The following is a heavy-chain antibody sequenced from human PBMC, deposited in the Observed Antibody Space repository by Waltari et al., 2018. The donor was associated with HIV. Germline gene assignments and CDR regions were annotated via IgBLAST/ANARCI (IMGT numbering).Heavy chain of an antibody. CDR3: VRDDPGYGPIDH. CDR2: IRRATNEK. D-gene: IGHD5-18*01. Sequence: LVESGGGVVKTGESLRLTCEASGFAFSHYSFNWVRQSPQRGLEWVASIRRATNEKFYLDSVRGRFVISRDDSESSVHLQMDSVKKEDTGKYFCVRDDPGYGPIDHWGRGTLVTV. V-gene: IGHV3-21*04. CDR1: GFAFSHYS. J-gene: IGHJ5*02.